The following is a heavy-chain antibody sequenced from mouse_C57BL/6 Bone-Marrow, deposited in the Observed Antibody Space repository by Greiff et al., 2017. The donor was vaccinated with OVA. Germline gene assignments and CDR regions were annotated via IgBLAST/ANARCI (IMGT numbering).Heavy chain of an antibody. V-gene: IGHV1-15*01. Sequence: QVQLQQSGAELVRPGASVTLSCKASGYTFTDYEMHWVKQTPVHGLEWIGAIDPETGGTAYNQKFKGKARLTADKSSSTDYMELRSLTSANSAVYYCSPRRGFAYWGQGTLVTVSA. CDR2: IDPETGGT. CDR3: SPRRGFAY. J-gene: IGHJ3*01. CDR1: GYTFTDYE.